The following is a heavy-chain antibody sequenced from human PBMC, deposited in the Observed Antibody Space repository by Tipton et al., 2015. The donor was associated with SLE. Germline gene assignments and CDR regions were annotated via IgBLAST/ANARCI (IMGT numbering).Heavy chain of an antibody. D-gene: IGHD3-3*01. CDR3: ARVRATRENSDFWSGYFFDY. J-gene: IGHJ4*02. CDR1: GGSISSYY. Sequence: TLSLTCTVSGGSISSYYWNWFRQPPGKGLEWIGYIYYSGSTNYNPTLMSRVTILLDTSKNQFSLSLSSVNAADTAVYYCARVRATRENSDFWSGYFFDYWGQGTLVSVSS. CDR2: IYYSGST. V-gene: IGHV4-59*12.